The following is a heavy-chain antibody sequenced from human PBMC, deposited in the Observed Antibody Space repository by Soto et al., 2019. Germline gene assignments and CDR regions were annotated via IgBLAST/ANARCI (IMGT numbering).Heavy chain of an antibody. CDR2: ISNDGSNK. J-gene: IGHJ4*02. Sequence: QVQLVESGGDVVQPGRSLRLSCAASGFTFSSHPMHWVRQTPGKGLKWVAVISNDGSNKHYADSVEGRFTISRDNSKNTLYLQMDSLSPEDTALYYCAREPTEDMLSRIDYWGQGTLVTVSS. CDR1: GFTFSSHP. D-gene: IGHD2-8*01. CDR3: AREPTEDMLSRIDY. V-gene: IGHV3-30*04.